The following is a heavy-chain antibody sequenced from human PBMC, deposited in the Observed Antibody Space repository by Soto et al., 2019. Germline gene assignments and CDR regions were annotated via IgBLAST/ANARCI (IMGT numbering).Heavy chain of an antibody. D-gene: IGHD6-19*01. CDR1: GGSSSGYS. Sequence: KPSKTLSLTCTVSGGSSSGYSWSWIRQPAGRGLACIGRIYTSGSTSGSTNYNPSLKSRVTMSVDSSKNHFSLKLSSVTAADTAVYYCARAPTVDGLCGWLDPWGQGTLVTVSS. CDR2: IYTSGSTSGST. V-gene: IGHV4-4*07. J-gene: IGHJ5*02. CDR3: ARAPTVDGLCGWLDP.